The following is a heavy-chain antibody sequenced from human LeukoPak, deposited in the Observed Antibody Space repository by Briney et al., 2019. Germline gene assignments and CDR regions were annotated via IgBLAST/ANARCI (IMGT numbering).Heavy chain of an antibody. CDR2: INPNSGGT. V-gene: IGHV1-2*06. CDR3: ARGLQTDYLPSYCYYMDV. J-gene: IGHJ6*03. CDR1: GYTFTGYY. D-gene: IGHD3-10*01. Sequence: ASVEVSCKASGYTFTGYYMHWVRQAPGQGLEWMGRINPNSGGTNYAQKFQGRVTMTRDTSISTAYMELSRLRSDDTAVYYCARGLQTDYLPSYCYYMDVWGKGTTVTVSS.